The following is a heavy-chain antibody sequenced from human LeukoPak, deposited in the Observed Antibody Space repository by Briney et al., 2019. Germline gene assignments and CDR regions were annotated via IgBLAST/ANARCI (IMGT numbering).Heavy chain of an antibody. J-gene: IGHJ4*02. D-gene: IGHD1-26*01. Sequence: SQTLSLTCTVSGGSLSSGDYYWSWIRQPPGKGLEWIGYIYYSGSTYYNPSLKSRVTISVDTSKNQFSLKLSSVTAADTAVYDCARGGQYSGSYSFDYWGQGTLVTVSS. V-gene: IGHV4-30-4*01. CDR2: IYYSGST. CDR1: GGSLSSGDYY. CDR3: ARGGQYSGSYSFDY.